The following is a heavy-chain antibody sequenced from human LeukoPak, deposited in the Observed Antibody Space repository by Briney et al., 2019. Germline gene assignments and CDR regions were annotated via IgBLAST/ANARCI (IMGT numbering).Heavy chain of an antibody. CDR1: GGSISGYY. Sequence: PSETLSLTCTVSGGSISGYYWNWVRQPPGKGLEWIGYIYYSGSTNCNPSLKSRVTISIDTSKNQFSLKLRSVTAADTAVYYCAREVPSVRGLRWDYWGQGALVTVSS. J-gene: IGHJ4*02. V-gene: IGHV4-59*01. CDR2: IYYSGST. CDR3: AREVPSVRGLRWDY. D-gene: IGHD3-10*01.